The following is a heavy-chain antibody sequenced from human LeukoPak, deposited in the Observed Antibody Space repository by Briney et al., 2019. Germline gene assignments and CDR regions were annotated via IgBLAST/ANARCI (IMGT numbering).Heavy chain of an antibody. CDR1: GFTFKNNA. Sequence: PGGTLRLSCAASGFTFKNNAMSWGRQGPGKGLEWVSAVSGSGGSTYYADSVKGRFTISRDNSEDTLYLQMNSLTVEDTAVYYCAKTNGHSDYWGQGTLVTVSS. CDR3: AKTNGHSDY. D-gene: IGHD2-8*01. V-gene: IGHV3-23*01. CDR2: VSGSGGST. J-gene: IGHJ4*02.